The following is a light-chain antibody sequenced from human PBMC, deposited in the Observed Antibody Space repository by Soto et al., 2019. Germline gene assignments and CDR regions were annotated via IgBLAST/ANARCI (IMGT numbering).Light chain of an antibody. J-gene: IGKJ4*01. CDR2: NAS. CDR3: QHRAGWPPALT. Sequence: MVITESPGTRSVRPGEVACPSCTAIESVSNSLAWYQHKPGQAPRLLIYNASNRATGIPARFSGSGSGTDFTLTISSLEPEDFAVYFCQHRAGWPPALTFGGGTKVDI. CDR1: ESVSNS. V-gene: IGKV3-11*01.